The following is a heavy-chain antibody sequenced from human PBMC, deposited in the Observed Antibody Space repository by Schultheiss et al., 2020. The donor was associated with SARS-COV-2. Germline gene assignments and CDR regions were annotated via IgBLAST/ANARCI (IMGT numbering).Heavy chain of an antibody. CDR3: AREEGVPAAPPGY. CDR2: IKSKTDGGTT. J-gene: IGHJ4*02. D-gene: IGHD2-2*01. Sequence: GGSLRLSCAASGFTFSNAWMSWVRQAPGKGLEWVGRIKSKTDGGTTDYAAPVKGRFTISRDDSKNTLYLQMNSLRAEDTAVYYCAREEGVPAAPPGYWGQGTLVTVSS. CDR1: GFTFSNAW. V-gene: IGHV3-15*01.